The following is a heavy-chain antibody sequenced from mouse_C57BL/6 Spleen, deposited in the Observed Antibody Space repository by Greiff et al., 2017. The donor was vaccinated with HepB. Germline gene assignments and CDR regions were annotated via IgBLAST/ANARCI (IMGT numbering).Heavy chain of an antibody. Sequence: EVQLQESGPELVKPGASVKMSCKASGYTFTDYNMHWVKQSHGKSLEWIGYINPNNGGTSYNQKFKGKATLTVNKSSSTAYMELRSLTSEDTAVYYSARRGKLGQGAMDYWGQGTSVTVSS. V-gene: IGHV1-22*01. CDR3: ARRGKLGQGAMDY. D-gene: IGHD4-1*01. CDR2: INPNNGGT. CDR1: GYTFTDYN. J-gene: IGHJ4*01.